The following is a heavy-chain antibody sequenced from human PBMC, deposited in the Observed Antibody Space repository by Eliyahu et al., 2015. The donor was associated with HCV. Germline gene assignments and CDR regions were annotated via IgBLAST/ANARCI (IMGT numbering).Heavy chain of an antibody. Sequence: QLQLQESGPGLVKPSQTLSLTCTVSXGSINSGGYYWSWXRPXPGKGLXWIGHIYXXGSTYYNPSLKXRVTISVDTSKNQFSLKLSSVTAADTAVYYCARVVRFSSFDPWGQGTLVTVSS. CDR1: XGSINSGGYY. CDR3: ARVVRFSSFDP. CDR2: IYXXGST. J-gene: IGHJ5*02. D-gene: IGHD6-13*01. V-gene: IGHV4-31*03.